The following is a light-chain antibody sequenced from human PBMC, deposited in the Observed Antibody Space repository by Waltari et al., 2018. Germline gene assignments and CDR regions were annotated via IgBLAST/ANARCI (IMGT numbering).Light chain of an antibody. J-gene: IGLJ1*01. Sequence: SYVLTQPPSVSVAPGQTATITCGGNNIGSKSVNWYQHRPGRAPVVIIYYDTDRPSGIPERFSGSNAGNMATLTISRVEAGDEADYYCQVWDSSNDQYVFATGTKVTVL. CDR2: YDT. CDR1: NIGSKS. V-gene: IGLV3-21*04. CDR3: QVWDSSNDQYV.